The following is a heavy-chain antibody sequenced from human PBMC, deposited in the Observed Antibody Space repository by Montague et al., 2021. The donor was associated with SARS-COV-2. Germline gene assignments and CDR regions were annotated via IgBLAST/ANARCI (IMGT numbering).Heavy chain of an antibody. CDR2: ISYDGSNK. J-gene: IGHJ4*02. V-gene: IGHV3-30-3*01. Sequence: SLRLSCAASGFTFSSYAMHWVRQAPGKGLEWVAVISYDGSNKYYADSVKGRFTISRGNSKNTLYLQMNSLRAEDTAVYYCAREEAWYSGAIDYWGQGTLVTVSS. D-gene: IGHD1-26*01. CDR1: GFTFSSYA. CDR3: AREEAWYSGAIDY.